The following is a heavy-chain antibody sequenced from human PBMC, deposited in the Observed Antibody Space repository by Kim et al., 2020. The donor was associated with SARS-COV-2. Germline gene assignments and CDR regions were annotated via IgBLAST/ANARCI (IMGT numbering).Heavy chain of an antibody. J-gene: IGHJ6*02. CDR3: ASWSGYGIYHYGMDV. CDR1: GYTFTSYY. D-gene: IGHD3-3*01. Sequence: ASVKVSCKASGYTFTSYYMHWVRQAPGQGLEWMGIINPSGGSTSYAQKFQGRVTMTRDTSTSTVYMELSSLRSEDTAVYYCASWSGYGIYHYGMDVWGQGATVTVSS. V-gene: IGHV1-46*01. CDR2: INPSGGST.